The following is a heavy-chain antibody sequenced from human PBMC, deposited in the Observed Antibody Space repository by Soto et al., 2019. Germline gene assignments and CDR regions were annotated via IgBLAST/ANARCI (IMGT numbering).Heavy chain of an antibody. D-gene: IGHD4-4*01. CDR3: ARDQAYDYSNWCDP. CDR2: IYYSGST. Sequence: SETLSFTCTVCCGSISSYNWSWIRQPPGKVLWWIGYIYYSGSTNYNPSLKSRVTISVXXXXXXFXLXLXXXTAAXTAVYYCARDQAYDYSNWCDPWGQGTLVTVS. J-gene: IGHJ5*02. V-gene: IGHV4-59*01. CDR1: CGSISSYN.